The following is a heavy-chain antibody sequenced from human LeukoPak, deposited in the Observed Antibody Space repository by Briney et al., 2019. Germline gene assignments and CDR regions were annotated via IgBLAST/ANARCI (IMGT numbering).Heavy chain of an antibody. J-gene: IGHJ4*02. CDR3: ARDRVAAAGLPRPAYFDS. V-gene: IGHV3-30-3*01. D-gene: IGHD6-13*01. CDR2: ISYDGSNK. Sequence: GRSLRLSCAASGFTFSSYAMHWVRQAPGKGLEWVAVISYDGSNKYYADSVKGRFTLSRDNSNNTLFLQMNSLRAEDTAVYYCARDRVAAAGLPRPAYFDSWGQGTLVTVSS. CDR1: GFTFSSYA.